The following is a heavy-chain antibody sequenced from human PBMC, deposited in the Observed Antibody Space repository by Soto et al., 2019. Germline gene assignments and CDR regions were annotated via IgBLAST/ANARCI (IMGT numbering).Heavy chain of an antibody. J-gene: IGHJ6*02. V-gene: IGHV3-21*01. CDR3: AKDGEYYYDSSVPGAYYYYGMDV. D-gene: IGHD3-22*01. CDR2: ISSSSSYI. CDR1: GFTFSSYS. Sequence: PGGSLRLSCAASGFTFSSYSMNWVRQAPGKGLEWVSSISSSSSYIYYADSVKGRFTISRDNAKNSRYLQMNSLRAEDTAVYYCAKDGEYYYDSSVPGAYYYYGMDVWGQGTTVTVSS.